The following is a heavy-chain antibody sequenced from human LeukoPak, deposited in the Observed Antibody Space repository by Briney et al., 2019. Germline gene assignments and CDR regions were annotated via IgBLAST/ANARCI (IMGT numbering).Heavy chain of an antibody. Sequence: GGSLRLSCAASGFTFSSYSMNWVRQSPGKGLEWVSSISSSSSYIYYADSVKGRFTISRGNAKNSLYLQMNSLRAEDTAVYYCARDREAGSTGFDPWGQGTLVTVSS. CDR3: ARDREAGSTGFDP. D-gene: IGHD1-1*01. CDR1: GFTFSSYS. CDR2: ISSSSSYI. V-gene: IGHV3-21*01. J-gene: IGHJ5*02.